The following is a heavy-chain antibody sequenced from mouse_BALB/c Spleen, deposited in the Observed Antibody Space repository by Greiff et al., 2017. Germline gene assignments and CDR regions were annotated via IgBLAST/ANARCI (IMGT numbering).Heavy chain of an antibody. V-gene: IGHV1-39*01. CDR1: GYSFTDYI. Sequence: VQLQQTGPELVKPGASVKISCKASGYSFTDYIMLWVKQSHGKSLEWIGNINPYYGSTSYNLKFKGKATLTVDKSSSTAYMQLNSLTSEDSAVYYCARRDYGSSHWYFDVWGAGTTVTVSS. CDR3: ARRDYGSSHWYFDV. D-gene: IGHD1-1*01. CDR2: INPYYGST. J-gene: IGHJ1*01.